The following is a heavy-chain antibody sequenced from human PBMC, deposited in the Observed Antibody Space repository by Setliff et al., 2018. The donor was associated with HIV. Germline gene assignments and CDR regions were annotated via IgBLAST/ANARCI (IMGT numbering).Heavy chain of an antibody. V-gene: IGHV1-3*01. Sequence: GASVKVSCKASGYTFTSCAMHWVRQAPGQRLEWMGWINAGNGNTKYSQKFQGRVTITRDTSASTAYMELSSLRSEDTAVYYCASQGKYSSSSYAFDIWGQGTMVTVSS. CDR1: GYTFTSCA. CDR3: ASQGKYSSSSYAFDI. CDR2: INAGNGNT. D-gene: IGHD6-6*01. J-gene: IGHJ3*02.